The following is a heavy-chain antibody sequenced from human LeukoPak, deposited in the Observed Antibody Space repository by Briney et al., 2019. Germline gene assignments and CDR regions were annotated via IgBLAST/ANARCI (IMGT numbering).Heavy chain of an antibody. J-gene: IGHJ4*02. D-gene: IGHD6-19*01. V-gene: IGHV3-23*01. Sequence: AGGSLRLSCAASGFTFSSYGMSWVRQAPGKGLEWVSAISGSGGSTYYADSVKGRFTISRDNSKNTLYLQMNSLRGDDTAVYYCAKDLDGSGMYGGLDYWGQGILVTVSS. CDR1: GFTFSSYG. CDR3: AKDLDGSGMYGGLDY. CDR2: ISGSGGST.